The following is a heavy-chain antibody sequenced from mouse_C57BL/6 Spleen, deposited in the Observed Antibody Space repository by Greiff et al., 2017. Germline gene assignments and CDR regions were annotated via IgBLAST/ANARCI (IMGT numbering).Heavy chain of an antibody. CDR3: ARGGDYDDGGYYYAMDY. V-gene: IGHV1-42*01. Sequence: VQLQQSGPELVKPGASVKISCKASGYSFTGYYMNWVKQSPEKSLEWIGEINPSTGGTTYNQKFKAKATITADTSSNTAYLQLSSLTSEDTAVYYCARGGDYDDGGYYYAMDYWGQGTSVTVSS. CDR1: GYSFTGYY. D-gene: IGHD2-4*01. CDR2: INPSTGGT. J-gene: IGHJ4*01.